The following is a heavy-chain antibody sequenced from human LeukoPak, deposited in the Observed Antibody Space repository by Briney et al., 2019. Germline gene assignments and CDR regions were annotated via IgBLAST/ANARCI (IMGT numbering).Heavy chain of an antibody. Sequence: TSETLSLTCTVSGGSISSYYWSWIRQPPGKGLEWIGYIYYSGSTNYNPSLKSRVTISVDTSKNQFSLKLSSVTAADTAVYYCASATVTTLPFFDPWGRGTLVTVSS. V-gene: IGHV4-59*08. CDR1: GGSISSYY. CDR3: ASATVTTLPFFDP. D-gene: IGHD4-17*01. CDR2: IYYSGST. J-gene: IGHJ2*01.